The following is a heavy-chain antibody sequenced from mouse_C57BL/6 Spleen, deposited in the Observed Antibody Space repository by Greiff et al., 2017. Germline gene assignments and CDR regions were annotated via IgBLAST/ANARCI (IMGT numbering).Heavy chain of an antibody. J-gene: IGHJ2*01. CDR1: GYTFTSYW. CDR3: ARGGLYDYDLDY. Sequence: QVQLKQPGAELVMPGASVKLSCKASGYTFTSYWMHWVKQRPGQGLEWIGEFDPSDSYTNYNQKFKGKSTLTVDKSSSTAYMQLSSLTSEDSAVYFCARGGLYDYDLDYWGQGTTLTVSS. V-gene: IGHV1-69*01. CDR2: FDPSDSYT. D-gene: IGHD2-4*01.